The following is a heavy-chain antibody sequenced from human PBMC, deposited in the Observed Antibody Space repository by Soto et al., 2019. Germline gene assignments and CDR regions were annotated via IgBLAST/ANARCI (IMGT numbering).Heavy chain of an antibody. V-gene: IGHV4-39*01. J-gene: IGHJ3*02. CDR3: ARQDTICGVVISDAFDI. D-gene: IGHD3-3*01. CDR2: IYYSGST. Sequence: QLQLQESGPGLVKPSETLSLTCTVSGGSISSSSYYWGWIRQPPGKGLEWIGSIYYSGSTYYNPFLKIRVTISVATSKKQFSLKLSSVTAADTAVYYCARQDTICGVVISDAFDIWCQGTMVTVSS. CDR1: GGSISSSSYY.